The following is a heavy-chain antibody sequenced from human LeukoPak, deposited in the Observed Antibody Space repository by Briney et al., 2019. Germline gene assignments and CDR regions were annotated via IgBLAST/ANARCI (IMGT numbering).Heavy chain of an antibody. CDR1: GDSASSNSAA. J-gene: IGHJ4*02. CDR3: ARDLNWANYDYVWGSYPTSGFDY. Sequence: SQTLSLTCAISGDSASSNSAAWNWIRQSPSRGLEWLGRTYYRSKWYNDYAVSVKSRITINPDTSKNQFSLQLNSVTPEDTAVYYCARDLNWANYDYVWGSYPTSGFDYWGQGTLVTVSS. D-gene: IGHD3-16*02. CDR2: TYYRSKWYN. V-gene: IGHV6-1*01.